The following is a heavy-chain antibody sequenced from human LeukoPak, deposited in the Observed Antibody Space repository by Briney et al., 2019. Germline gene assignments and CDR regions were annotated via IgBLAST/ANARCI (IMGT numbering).Heavy chain of an antibody. CDR1: GFTFDDYA. CDR3: AAGRSMVRGVITSPFDY. Sequence: GRSLRLSCAASGFTFDDYAMHWVRQAPGKGLEWVSGISWNSGSIGYADSVKGRFTISRDNAKNSLYLQMNSLRAEDTALYYCAAGRSMVRGVITSPFDYWGQGTLVTVSS. J-gene: IGHJ4*02. CDR2: ISWNSGSI. V-gene: IGHV3-9*01. D-gene: IGHD3-10*01.